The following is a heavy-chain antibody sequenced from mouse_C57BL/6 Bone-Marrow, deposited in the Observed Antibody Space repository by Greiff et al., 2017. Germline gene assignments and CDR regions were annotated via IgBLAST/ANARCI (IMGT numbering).Heavy chain of an antibody. CDR1: GFTFNTYA. D-gene: IGHD1-1*01. Sequence: EVQLVESGGGLVQPKGSLKLSCAASGFTFNTYAMHWVRQAPGKGLEWVARIRSKSSNYATYYADSVKDRFTISRDDSQSMLYLQMNNLKTEDTAMCYCVRGDYYGSSYPAWFAYWGQGTLVTVSA. CDR3: VRGDYYGSSYPAWFAY. V-gene: IGHV10-3*01. J-gene: IGHJ3*01. CDR2: IRSKSSNYAT.